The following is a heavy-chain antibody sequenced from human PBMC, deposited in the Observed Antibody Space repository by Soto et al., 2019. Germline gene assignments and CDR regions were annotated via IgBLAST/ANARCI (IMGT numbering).Heavy chain of an antibody. CDR1: GFTFSSYG. J-gene: IGHJ4*02. Sequence: VQLVESGGGVVQPGRSLRLSCAASGFTFSSYGMHWVRQAPGKGLEWVAVISYDGSNKYYADSVKGRFTISRDNSKNTLYLQMNSLRAEDAAVYYCAKPPYDSSGYYPDYWGQGTLVTVSS. CDR2: ISYDGSNK. D-gene: IGHD3-22*01. V-gene: IGHV3-30*18. CDR3: AKPPYDSSGYYPDY.